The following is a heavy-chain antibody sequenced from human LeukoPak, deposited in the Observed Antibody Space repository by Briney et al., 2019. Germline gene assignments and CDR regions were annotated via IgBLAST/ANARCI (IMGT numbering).Heavy chain of an antibody. CDR2: MYHSGST. CDR1: GYSISSGYY. J-gene: IGHJ6*03. D-gene: IGHD3-9*01. CDR3: ATDPLPYYDILTGYYDYYYMDV. V-gene: IGHV4-38-2*02. Sequence: PSETLSLTCTVSGYSISSGYYWGWIRQPPGKGLEWIGSMYHSGSTYYNPSLKSRVTISVDTSKNQFSLKLSSVTAADTAVYYCATDPLPYYDILTGYYDYYYMDVWGKGTTVTISS.